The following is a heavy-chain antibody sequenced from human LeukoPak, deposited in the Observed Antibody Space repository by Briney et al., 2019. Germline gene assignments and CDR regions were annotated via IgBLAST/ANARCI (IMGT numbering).Heavy chain of an antibody. D-gene: IGHD3-9*01. J-gene: IGHJ3*02. CDR1: GFAVSTNY. Sequence: GGSLRLSCAASGFAVSTNYMSWVRQAPGKGLEWVSAISGSGGSTYYADSVKGRFTISRDNAKNSLYLQMNSLRAEDTALYYCARARNYDILTGYSDAFDIWGQGTMVTVSS. CDR3: ARARNYDILTGYSDAFDI. V-gene: IGHV3-23*01. CDR2: ISGSGGST.